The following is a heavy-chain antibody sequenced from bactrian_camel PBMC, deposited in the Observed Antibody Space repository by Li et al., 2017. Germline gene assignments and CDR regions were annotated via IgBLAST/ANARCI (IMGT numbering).Heavy chain of an antibody. CDR2: ITRSGTT. J-gene: IGHJ4*01. CDR1: GSPFSLCG. Sequence: HVQLVESGGGSVQAGGSLNLSCVASGSPFSLCGMSWYRQAPGKERELVSSITRSGTTTYADSVKGRFTISRDNDKRTLYLQMNDLKTDDTAIYYCATECLVDGNKVWSQGTQVTVS. D-gene: IGHD4*01. V-gene: IGHV3S53*01. CDR3: ATECLVDGNKV.